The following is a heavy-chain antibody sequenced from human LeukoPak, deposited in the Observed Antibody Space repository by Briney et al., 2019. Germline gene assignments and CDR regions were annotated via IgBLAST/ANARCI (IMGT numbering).Heavy chain of an antibody. CDR3: ARRTTGDDY. D-gene: IGHD4-17*01. J-gene: IGHJ4*02. V-gene: IGHV3-48*03. CDR2: ISSGLTM. CDR1: GFTFSNYE. Sequence: GGSLRLSCAASGFTFSNYEMNWVRQAPGRGLEWVSYISSGLTMYYADSVKGRFTISRDNAKKSLYLQMNSLRAEDTAVYYCARRTTGDDYWGQGTLVTVSS.